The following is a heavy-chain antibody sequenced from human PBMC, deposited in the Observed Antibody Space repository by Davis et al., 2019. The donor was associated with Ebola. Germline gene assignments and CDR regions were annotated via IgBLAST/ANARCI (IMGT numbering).Heavy chain of an antibody. D-gene: IGHD3-3*01. CDR1: GASINSGDYY. CDR3: ARITIFGVAANAFDI. V-gene: IGHV4-31*03. Sequence: SETLSLTCTVYGASINSGDYYWSWIRQHPGQGLEWVGHISYSGDTYYNPSLKSRLTISLYTSKRHLSLKLGSVTAADTALYYCARITIFGVAANAFDIWGQGTMVTVSS. J-gene: IGHJ3*02. CDR2: ISYSGDT.